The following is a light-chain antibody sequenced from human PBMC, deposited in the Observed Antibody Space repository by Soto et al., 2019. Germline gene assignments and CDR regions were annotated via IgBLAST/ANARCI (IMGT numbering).Light chain of an antibody. CDR3: AAWDDSLSGYV. V-gene: IGLV1-47*01. CDR1: SSNIRSNY. Sequence: QSVLTQPPSASGTPGQRVTISCSGSSSNIRSNYVYWYHQLPGTAPKLLIYRNNQRPSGVPDLFSGSKSGTSASLAIGGLRSEDGADYFCAAWDDSLSGYVFGTGTKLTVL. J-gene: IGLJ1*01. CDR2: RNN.